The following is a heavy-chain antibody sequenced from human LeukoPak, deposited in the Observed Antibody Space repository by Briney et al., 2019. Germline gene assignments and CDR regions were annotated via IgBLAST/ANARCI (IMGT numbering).Heavy chain of an antibody. CDR2: IGYDGSNN. D-gene: IGHD1-1*01. J-gene: IGHJ4*02. Sequence: GGSLRLSCAASGFTFSGNGMHGVRRAQGKGLGWVPFIGYDGSNNYSADSVRGRFPFSKETSKNKLHLQMNSLRAEDTAVYYCAKDRQNWNYFDYWGQGTLVTVSS. CDR1: GFTFSGNG. V-gene: IGHV3-30*02. CDR3: AKDRQNWNYFDY.